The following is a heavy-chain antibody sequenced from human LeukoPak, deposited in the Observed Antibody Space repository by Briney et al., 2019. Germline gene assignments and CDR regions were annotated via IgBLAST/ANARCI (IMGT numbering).Heavy chain of an antibody. D-gene: IGHD3-22*01. CDR1: GYTLTEIS. Sequence: GASVKVSCKVSGYTLTEISMHWVRQAPGKGLEWMGSFDPEDGETIYAQRFQGRVTMTEDTSTDTAYMELSSLRSEDTAVYYCATRGYYDSSETGWFDPWGQGTLVTVSS. J-gene: IGHJ5*02. CDR3: ATRGYYDSSETGWFDP. CDR2: FDPEDGET. V-gene: IGHV1-24*01.